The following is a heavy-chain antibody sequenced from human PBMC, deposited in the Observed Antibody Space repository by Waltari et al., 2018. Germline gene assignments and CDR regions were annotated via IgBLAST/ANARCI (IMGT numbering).Heavy chain of an antibody. Sequence: QVQLLQSGAEVKPPGASVMVSCRASGYAFTSSDINWVRQAPGQGLEWMGWMKPNRCNTGYAQKCQGRVTMTRNTAISTAYMELSSLRPEDTAVYYCARETSASDYWGQGTLVTVSS. CDR1: GYAFTSSD. CDR2: MKPNRCNT. V-gene: IGHV1-8*01. CDR3: ARETSASDY. J-gene: IGHJ4*02.